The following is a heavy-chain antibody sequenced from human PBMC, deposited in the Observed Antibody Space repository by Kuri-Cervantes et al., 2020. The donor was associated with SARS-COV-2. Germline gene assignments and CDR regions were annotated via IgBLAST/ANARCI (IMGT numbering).Heavy chain of an antibody. Sequence: GGSLRLSCAASGFTFSSCAMHWVRQAPGKGLEWVAVISYDGSIKYYADSVKGRFTISRDNSKNTLYLQMNSLRTEDTAVYYCARESVGATMWEYFDYWGQGTLVTVSS. CDR3: ARESVGATMWEYFDY. D-gene: IGHD1-26*01. J-gene: IGHJ4*02. CDR1: GFTFSSCA. CDR2: ISYDGSIK. V-gene: IGHV3-30*04.